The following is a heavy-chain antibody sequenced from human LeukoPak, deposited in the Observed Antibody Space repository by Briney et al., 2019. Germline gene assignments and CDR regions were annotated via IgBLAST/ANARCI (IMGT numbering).Heavy chain of an antibody. V-gene: IGHV4-39*01. CDR3: ARLPASFTPVTARNPTDY. CDR1: GGSISSSSYY. Sequence: PSETLSLTCTVSGGSISSSSYYWGWIRQPPGKVLEWMGSFYYSWSTYYNPSLKSRVTISVDTSNNQFSLKLSSLTAADTAVYYCARLPASFTPVTARNPTDYWGQGTLVTVSS. J-gene: IGHJ4*02. D-gene: IGHD2-21*02. CDR2: FYYSWST.